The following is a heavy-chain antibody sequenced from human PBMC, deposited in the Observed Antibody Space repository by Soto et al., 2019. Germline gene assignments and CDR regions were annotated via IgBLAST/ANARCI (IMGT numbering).Heavy chain of an antibody. V-gene: IGHV4-30-4*02. CDR1: GGSISSGDYY. D-gene: IGHD3-3*01. CDR2: IYYSGST. CDR3: ARVGFSAADFWNGYFDY. J-gene: IGHJ4*02. Sequence: SESLSLTCTVSGGSISSGDYYWSWIRQPPGKGLEWIGYIYYSGSTYYNPSLKSRVTISVDTSKNQFSLKLSSVTAADTAMYYCARVGFSAADFWNGYFDYWGQGALVTVSS.